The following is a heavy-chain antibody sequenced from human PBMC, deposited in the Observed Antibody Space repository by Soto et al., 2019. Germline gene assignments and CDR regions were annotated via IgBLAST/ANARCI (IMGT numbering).Heavy chain of an antibody. V-gene: IGHV3-23*01. J-gene: IGHJ4*02. CDR1: GFTFSAYA. D-gene: IGHD6-13*01. CDR3: ARQDYSTTWYLNY. CDR2: ISGSAGAT. Sequence: GGSLRLSCAASGFTFSAYAMAWVRQAPGKGLEWVSVISGSAGATYYADSVKGRFTISRDNSKNTLYLQMNSLRAEDTAVYYCARQDYSTTWYLNYWGQGTLVTVSS.